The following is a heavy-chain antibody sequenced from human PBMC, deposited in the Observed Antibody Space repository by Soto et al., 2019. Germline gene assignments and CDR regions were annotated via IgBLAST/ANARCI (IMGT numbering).Heavy chain of an antibody. CDR2: IWYDGSNK. CDR1: GFTFSSYG. Sequence: ESGGGVVQPGRSLRLSCAASGFTFSSYGMHWVRQAPGKGLEWVAVIWYDGSNKYYADSVKGRFTISRDNSKNTLYLQMNSLRAEDTAVYYCAMGYYDSSGYSSSFDYWGQGTLVTVSS. D-gene: IGHD3-22*01. J-gene: IGHJ4*02. CDR3: AMGYYDSSGYSSSFDY. V-gene: IGHV3-33*01.